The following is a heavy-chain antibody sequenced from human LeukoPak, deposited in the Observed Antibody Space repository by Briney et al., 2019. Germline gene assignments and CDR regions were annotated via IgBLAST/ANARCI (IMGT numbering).Heavy chain of an antibody. D-gene: IGHD3-22*01. Sequence: PSETLSLTCTVSGGSVSSGNYYWSWIRQPPGKGLDWIGYIYYSGSTNYNPSLKSRVTISVDTSKNQFSLRLSSVTAADTAVYYCARDPSGYFNYWGQGTLATVS. CDR3: ARDPSGYFNY. CDR2: IYYSGST. V-gene: IGHV4-61*01. CDR1: GGSVSSGNYY. J-gene: IGHJ4*02.